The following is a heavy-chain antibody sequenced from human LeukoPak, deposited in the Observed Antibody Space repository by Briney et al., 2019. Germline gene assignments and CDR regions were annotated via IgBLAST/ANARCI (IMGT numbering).Heavy chain of an antibody. V-gene: IGHV3-21*06. CDR2: ISSSSSYI. CDR1: GFTLSSYS. J-gene: IGHJ4*02. Sequence: PGGSLRLSCAASGFTLSSYSMNWVRQAPWKGLEWVSSISSSSSYIYYADSVKGRFTISRDNAKNSLYVQMDSLRAEDTAVYYCARGDSSGYVCDYWGQGTLVTVSS. D-gene: IGHD3-22*01. CDR3: ARGDSSGYVCDY.